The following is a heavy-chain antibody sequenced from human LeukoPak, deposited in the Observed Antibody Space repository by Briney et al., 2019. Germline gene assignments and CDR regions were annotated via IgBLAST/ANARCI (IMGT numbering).Heavy chain of an antibody. J-gene: IGHJ4*02. Sequence: GGSLRLSCAASGFTSDDYGMSWVRQAPGKGLEWVSGINWNGGSTGYADSVKGRFTISRGNAKNSLYLQMNSLRAEDTALYYCARAQYCSGGSCYFDYWGQGTLVTVAS. CDR3: ARAQYCSGGSCYFDY. CDR2: INWNGGST. D-gene: IGHD2-15*01. CDR1: GFTSDDYG. V-gene: IGHV3-20*04.